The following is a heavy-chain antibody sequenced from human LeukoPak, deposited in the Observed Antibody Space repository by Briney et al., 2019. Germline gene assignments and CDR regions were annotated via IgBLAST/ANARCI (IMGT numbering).Heavy chain of an antibody. CDR1: GYTFNSSY. CDR2: INPSDDST. CDR3: ARAYYESSAYRHAVYFDY. Sequence: ASVKVSCKASGYTFNSSYMHWVRQAPGQGLEWMGIINPSDDSTRYEQKFQGRVTMTKDTSTNTVYMHLSSLSSDDTAVYYCARAYYESSAYRHAVYFDYWGQGTLVTVSS. J-gene: IGHJ4*02. D-gene: IGHD3-22*01. V-gene: IGHV1-46*02.